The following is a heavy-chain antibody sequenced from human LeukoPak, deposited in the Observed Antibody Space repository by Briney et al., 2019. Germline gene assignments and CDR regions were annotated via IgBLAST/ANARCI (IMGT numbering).Heavy chain of an antibody. CDR2: ISSSGSTI. Sequence: GGSLRLSCAASGIIFSDYYMSWIRQAPGKGLEWVSYISSSGSTIYYADSVKGRFTISRDNAKNSLYLQMNSLRAEDTAVYYCAREAYSGSYPDYWGQGTLVTVSS. CDR3: AREAYSGSYPDY. J-gene: IGHJ4*02. CDR1: GIIFSDYY. D-gene: IGHD1-26*01. V-gene: IGHV3-11*04.